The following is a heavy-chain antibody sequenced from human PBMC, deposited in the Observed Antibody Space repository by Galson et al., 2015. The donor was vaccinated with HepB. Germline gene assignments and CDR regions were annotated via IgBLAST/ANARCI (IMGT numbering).Heavy chain of an antibody. J-gene: IGHJ6*02. CDR1: GFTFSSYG. CDR2: IRYDGSNK. Sequence: SLRLSCAASGFTFSSYGMHWVRQAPGKGLEWVAFIRYDGSNKYYADSVKGRFTISRDNSKNTLYVQMNSLRAEDTAVYYCAKESYYYDSSGYGMDVWGQGTTVTVSS. CDR3: AKESYYYDSSGYGMDV. V-gene: IGHV3-30*02. D-gene: IGHD3-22*01.